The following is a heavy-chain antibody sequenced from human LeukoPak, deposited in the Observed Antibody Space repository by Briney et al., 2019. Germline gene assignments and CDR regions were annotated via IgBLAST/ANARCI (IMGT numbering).Heavy chain of an antibody. J-gene: IGHJ4*02. V-gene: IGHV3-7*01. CDR1: GFTFSSYW. D-gene: IGHD3-22*01. Sequence: GGSLRLSCAASGFTFSSYWMSWVRQAPGKGLEWVANIKQDGSEKYYVDSVKGRFTISRDNAKNSLYLQMNSLRAEDTAVFYCARVITGYYYDSSGYYGDYWGQGTLVTVSS. CDR3: ARVITGYYYDSSGYYGDY. CDR2: IKQDGSEK.